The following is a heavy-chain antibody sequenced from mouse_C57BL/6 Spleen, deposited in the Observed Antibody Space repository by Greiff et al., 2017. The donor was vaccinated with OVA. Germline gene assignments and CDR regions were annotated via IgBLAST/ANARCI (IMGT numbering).Heavy chain of an antibody. CDR1: GYSITSGYY. D-gene: IGHD5-1*01. V-gene: IGHV3-6*01. CDR2: ISYDGSN. Sequence: EVKLMESGPGLVKPSQSLSLTCSVTGYSITSGYYWNWIRQFPGNKLEWMGYISYDGSNNYNPSLKNRISITRDTSKNQFFLKLNSVTTEDTATYYCARGLPTAYWGQGTLVTVSA. CDR3: ARGLPTAY. J-gene: IGHJ3*01.